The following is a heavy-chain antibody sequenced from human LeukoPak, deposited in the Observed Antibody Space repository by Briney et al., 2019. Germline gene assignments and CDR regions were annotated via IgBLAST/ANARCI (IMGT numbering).Heavy chain of an antibody. D-gene: IGHD6-19*01. CDR2: INPNSGGT. Sequence: ASVKVSCKASGYTFTGYYMHWVRQAPGQGLEWMGWINPNSGGTNYAQKFQGRVTMTRDTSINTAYMELSRLRSDDTAVYHCARDYSSGWYSWFDPWGQGTLVTASS. CDR1: GYTFTGYY. V-gene: IGHV1-2*02. J-gene: IGHJ5*02. CDR3: ARDYSSGWYSWFDP.